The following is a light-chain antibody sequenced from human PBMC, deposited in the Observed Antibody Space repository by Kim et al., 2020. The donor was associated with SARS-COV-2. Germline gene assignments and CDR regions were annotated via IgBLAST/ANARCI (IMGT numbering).Light chain of an antibody. CDR3: QQYGGWT. CDR1: QSVSSSY. J-gene: IGKJ1*01. V-gene: IGKV3-20*01. CDR2: GAS. Sequence: SLPPGERATLSCRASQSVSSSYLAWYQQKPGQAPRLLIYGASSRATGIPDRFSGSGSGTDFTLTISRLEPEDFAVYYCQQYGGWTFGQGTKVDIK.